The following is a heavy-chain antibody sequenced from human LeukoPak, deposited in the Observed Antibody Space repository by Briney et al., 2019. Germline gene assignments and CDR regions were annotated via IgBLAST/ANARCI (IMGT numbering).Heavy chain of an antibody. D-gene: IGHD2-21*01. CDR1: GFTFDDYA. CDR2: ISGDGGST. V-gene: IGHV3-43*02. CDR3: AXDLFPSYGMDV. Sequence: PGGSLRLSCAASGFTFDDYAMHWVRQAPGKGLEWVSLISGDGGSTYYADSVKGRFTISRDNSKNSLYLQMNSLRTEDTAFYYCAXDLFPSYGMDVWGQGTTVTVSS. J-gene: IGHJ6*02.